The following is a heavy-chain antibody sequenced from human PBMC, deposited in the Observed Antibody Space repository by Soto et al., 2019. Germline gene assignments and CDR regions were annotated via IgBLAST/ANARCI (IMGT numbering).Heavy chain of an antibody. Sequence: ASVKVSRKASGGTFSNYPIAWVRQAPGQGLEWMGAIIPIFGTRNYAQTFQGRVTISADESASTAYMELSSLTSADTALYYCARPRTVATTKGYDYWGQGTLVTVSS. V-gene: IGHV1-69*13. CDR2: IIPIFGTR. CDR3: ARPRTVATTKGYDY. D-gene: IGHD1-1*01. J-gene: IGHJ4*02. CDR1: GGTFSNYP.